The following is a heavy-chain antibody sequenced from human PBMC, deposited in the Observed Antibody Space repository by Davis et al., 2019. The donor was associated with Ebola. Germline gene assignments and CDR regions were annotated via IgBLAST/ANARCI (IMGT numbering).Heavy chain of an antibody. D-gene: IGHD3-16*01. CDR3: ARLGDYYYYYMDV. CDR1: GGSISSSNW. CDR2: IYHSGST. V-gene: IGHV4-4*02. Sequence: PSETLSLTCTVSGGSISSSNWWSWVRQPPGKGLEWIGEIYHSGSTNYNPSLKSRVTISVGKSKNQFSLKLSSVTAADTAVYYCARLGDYYYYYMDVWGKGTTVTVSS. J-gene: IGHJ6*03.